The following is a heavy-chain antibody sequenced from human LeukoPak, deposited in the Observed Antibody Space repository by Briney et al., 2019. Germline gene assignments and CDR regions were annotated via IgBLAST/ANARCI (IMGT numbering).Heavy chain of an antibody. D-gene: IGHD3-10*01. J-gene: IGHJ5*02. CDR1: GFTFSSYA. CDR3: AKDSGLLWFGEFTTNWFDP. Sequence: GGSLRLSYAASGFTFSSYAMSWVRQAPGKGLEWVSAISGSGGSTYYADYVKGRFTISRDNSKNTLYLQMNSLRAEDTAVYYCAKDSGLLWFGEFTTNWFDPWGQGTLVTVSS. V-gene: IGHV3-23*01. CDR2: ISGSGGST.